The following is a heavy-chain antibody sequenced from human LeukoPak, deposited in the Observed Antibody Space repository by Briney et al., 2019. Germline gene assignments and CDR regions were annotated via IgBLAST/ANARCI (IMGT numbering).Heavy chain of an antibody. V-gene: IGHV3-23*01. J-gene: IGHJ4*02. CDR1: GFTFSHHA. D-gene: IGHD3-9*01. CDR2: IRATSGTT. CDR3: ARDNDILTGYQSDDY. Sequence: PGGSLRLSCAASGFTFSHHAMSWVRQAPGKGLEWVSNIRATSGTTFYADSVKGRFTISRDNSKNTLYLQMNSLRAEDTAVYYCARDNDILTGYQSDDYWGQGTLVTVSS.